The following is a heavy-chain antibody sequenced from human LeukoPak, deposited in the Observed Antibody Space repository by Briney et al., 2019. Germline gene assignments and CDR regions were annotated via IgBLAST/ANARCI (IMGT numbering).Heavy chain of an antibody. Sequence: GGSLRLSCAASGFTFDDYAMHWVRQAPGKGLEWVSGISWNSGSIGYADSVKGRFTISRDNAKNSLYLQMNSLRAEDTALYYCTTGMGHLYYSSSSPPDYWGQGTLVTVSS. CDR1: GFTFDDYA. CDR2: ISWNSGSI. D-gene: IGHD6-6*01. V-gene: IGHV3-9*01. J-gene: IGHJ4*02. CDR3: TTGMGHLYYSSSSPPDY.